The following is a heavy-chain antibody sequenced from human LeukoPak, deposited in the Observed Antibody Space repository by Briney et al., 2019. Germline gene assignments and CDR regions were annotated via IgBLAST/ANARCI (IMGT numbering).Heavy chain of an antibody. CDR2: IKQDGSEK. CDR3: ASDREYYYGSGSFDY. D-gene: IGHD3-10*01. J-gene: IGHJ4*02. CDR1: GFTFSSYW. Sequence: GRSLRLSCAASGFTFSSYWMSWVRQAPGKGLEWVANIKQDGSEKYYVDSVKGRFTISRDNAKNSLYLQINSLRAEDTAVYYCASDREYYYGSGSFDYWGQGTLVTVSS. V-gene: IGHV3-7*04.